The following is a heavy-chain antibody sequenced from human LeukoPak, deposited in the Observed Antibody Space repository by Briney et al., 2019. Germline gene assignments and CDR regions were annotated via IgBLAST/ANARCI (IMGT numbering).Heavy chain of an antibody. J-gene: IGHJ4*02. D-gene: IGHD6-6*01. Sequence: PSETLSLTCTVSGGSISSYYWSCIRQPPGKGLEWIGYFHYSGSTNYNPSLKSRVTISVDTSKNQFSLKLSSVTAADTAVYYCARLGDSSSRLYYFDYWGQGTLVTVSS. V-gene: IGHV4-59*08. CDR1: GGSISSYY. CDR3: ARLGDSSSRLYYFDY. CDR2: FHYSGST.